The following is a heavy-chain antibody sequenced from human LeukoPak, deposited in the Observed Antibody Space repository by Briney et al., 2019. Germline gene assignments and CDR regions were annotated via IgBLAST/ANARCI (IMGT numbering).Heavy chain of an antibody. CDR1: GYTFTGYY. Sequence: ASVHVSCKASGYTFTGYYMHWVRQAPGQGREWMGWTIPNSGGTNYAQKFQGRVTMTRDTSISTAYMELSRLRSDDTAVYYCERDRWYYYDIFDEWGQGTLVTVS. CDR3: ERDRWYYYDIFDE. V-gene: IGHV1-2*02. J-gene: IGHJ4*02. D-gene: IGHD3-22*01. CDR2: TIPNSGGT.